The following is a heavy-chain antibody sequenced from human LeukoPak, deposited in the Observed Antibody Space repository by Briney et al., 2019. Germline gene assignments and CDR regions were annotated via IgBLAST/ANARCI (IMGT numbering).Heavy chain of an antibody. D-gene: IGHD2-2*01. Sequence: PGGSLRLSCAASGFTFSDYYMSWVRQAPGKGLEWVSGISWNSGSIGYADSVKGRFTISRDNAKNSLYLQMNSLRAEDTALYYCAKDISGPVVVPAAMGFDYWGQGTLVTVSS. CDR3: AKDISGPVVVPAAMGFDY. J-gene: IGHJ4*02. CDR2: ISWNSGSI. CDR1: GFTFSDYY. V-gene: IGHV3-9*01.